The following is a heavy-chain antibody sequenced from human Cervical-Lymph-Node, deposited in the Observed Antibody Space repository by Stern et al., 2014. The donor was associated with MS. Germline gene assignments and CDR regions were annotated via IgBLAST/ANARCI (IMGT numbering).Heavy chain of an antibody. CDR3: ARDDYSSGWYGGWFDP. Sequence: VKLEEPGAEVKKPGASGKVSCKASGYTFTSYGISWVRQAPGQGLEWMGWLSPYNGNTTYAQQLHARVTLTTDTSTSTAYMELRSLRSDDTAVYYCARDDYSSGWYGGWFDPWGQGTLVTVSS. CDR1: GYTFTSYG. CDR2: LSPYNGNT. J-gene: IGHJ5*02. D-gene: IGHD6-19*01. V-gene: IGHV1-18*01.